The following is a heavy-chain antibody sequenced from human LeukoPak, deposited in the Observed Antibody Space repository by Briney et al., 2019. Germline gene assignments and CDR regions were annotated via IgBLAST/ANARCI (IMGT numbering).Heavy chain of an antibody. CDR3: ARVHIAVAGGAVDY. D-gene: IGHD6-19*01. J-gene: IGHJ4*02. Sequence: PGGSLRLSCAASGFTFSSYWMSWVRQAPGKGLEWVASIKQDGSEKYYVDSVKGRFTISRDNAKNSLYLQMNSLRAEDTAVYYCARVHIAVAGGAVDYWGQGTLVTVSS. V-gene: IGHV3-7*01. CDR1: GFTFSSYW. CDR2: IKQDGSEK.